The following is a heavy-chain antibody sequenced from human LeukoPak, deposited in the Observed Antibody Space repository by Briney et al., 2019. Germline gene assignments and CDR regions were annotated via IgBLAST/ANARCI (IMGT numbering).Heavy chain of an antibody. CDR3: ARSMTYRSAWYTDY. Sequence: SETLSLTCTVSGGSISSYYWTWIRQPPGKGLEWIGYISYSGTTNYNPSLKSRVTISVDTSKNQFSLKLSSVTAADTAVYYCARSMTYRSAWYTDYWGQGTLVTVSS. J-gene: IGHJ4*02. CDR1: GGSISSYY. CDR2: ISYSGTT. D-gene: IGHD6-13*01. V-gene: IGHV4-59*08.